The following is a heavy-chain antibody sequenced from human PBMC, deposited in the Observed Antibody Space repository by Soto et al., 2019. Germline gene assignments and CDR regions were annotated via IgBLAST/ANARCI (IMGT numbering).Heavy chain of an antibody. D-gene: IGHD5-12*01. CDR2: INPSGGST. CDR3: AGGGGGGSFDY. Sequence: QVQLVQSGAEVKKPGASVKVSCKASGYTFTSYYMHWVRQAPGQGLEWMGIINPSGGSTSYAQKFQGRVTMTRDTSPSTVYLELSRLRSEDTAVYFCAGGGGGGSFDYWGQGTLVTVSS. V-gene: IGHV1-46*03. CDR1: GYTFTSYY. J-gene: IGHJ4*02.